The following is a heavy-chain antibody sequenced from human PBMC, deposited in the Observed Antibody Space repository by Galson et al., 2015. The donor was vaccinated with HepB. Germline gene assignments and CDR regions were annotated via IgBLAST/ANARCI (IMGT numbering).Heavy chain of an antibody. Sequence: SLRLSCAASGFTFSNYWMHWVRQAPGKGLVWVSRINSDGSSTNYADSVQGRFTISRDNARNTLYLQMNSLKAEDTAVYYCATTLIGTTSYWGQGSLVTVSS. J-gene: IGHJ4*02. V-gene: IGHV3-74*01. CDR2: INSDGSST. CDR1: GFTFSNYW. D-gene: IGHD2/OR15-2a*01. CDR3: ATTLIGTTSY.